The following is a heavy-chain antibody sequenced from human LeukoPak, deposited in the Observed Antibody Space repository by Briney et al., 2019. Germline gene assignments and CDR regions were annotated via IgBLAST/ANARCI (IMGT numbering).Heavy chain of an antibody. J-gene: IGHJ3*02. CDR2: IIPIFGTP. CDR3: ASPVIAAAGHGAFNI. Sequence: SVKVSCKASGGTFSSYAVNWVRQAPGQGLEWMGGIIPIFGTPDYAQKFQGRVTIIRDESTSTAHMELSSLRSEDTAVYYCASPVIAAAGHGAFNIWGQGTMVTLSS. D-gene: IGHD6-13*01. CDR1: GGTFSSYA. V-gene: IGHV1-69*05.